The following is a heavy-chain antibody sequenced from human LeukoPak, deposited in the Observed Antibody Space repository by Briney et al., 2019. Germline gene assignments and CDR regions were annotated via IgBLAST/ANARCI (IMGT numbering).Heavy chain of an antibody. CDR1: GYTFTSYG. CDR3: ARDAKGLLLRYGAGSYDY. V-gene: IGHV1-18*01. D-gene: IGHD3-10*01. Sequence: ASVKVSCKASGYTFTSYGISWVRQAPGQGLEWMGWISAYNGNTNYAQKLQGRVTMTTDTSTSTAYMELRSLRSDDTAVYYCARDAKGLLLRYGAGSYDYWGQGPLVPVPS. CDR2: ISAYNGNT. J-gene: IGHJ4*02.